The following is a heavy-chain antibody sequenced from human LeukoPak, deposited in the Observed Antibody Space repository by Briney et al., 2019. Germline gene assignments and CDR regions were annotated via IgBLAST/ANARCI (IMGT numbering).Heavy chain of an antibody. CDR3: ARGDIMVVTPMGYASDI. Sequence: GASVKVSCKASGYTFTSYGITWVRQAPGQGLEWMGWINGYNGNTNYTQKLQGRVTMTTDTSASTAYMELRSLRSDDTAVYYCARGDIMVVTPMGYASDIWGQGTMVTVSS. V-gene: IGHV1-18*01. J-gene: IGHJ3*02. CDR2: INGYNGNT. D-gene: IGHD2-21*02. CDR1: GYTFTSYG.